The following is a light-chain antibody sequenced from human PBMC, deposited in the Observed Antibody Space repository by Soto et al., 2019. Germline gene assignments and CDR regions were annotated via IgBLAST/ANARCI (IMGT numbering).Light chain of an antibody. J-gene: IGKJ1*01. Sequence: EVVLTQSPGTLSLSPGEGATLSCRASQIVTGNYLAWYQQKPGQAPRLLMYDASTRATGIPDRFSGSGSGTDFTLIISRLEPEDFAVYYCQQYNIWPQTFGQGTKVDI. CDR1: QIVTGNY. V-gene: IGKV3-20*01. CDR3: QQYNIWPQT. CDR2: DAS.